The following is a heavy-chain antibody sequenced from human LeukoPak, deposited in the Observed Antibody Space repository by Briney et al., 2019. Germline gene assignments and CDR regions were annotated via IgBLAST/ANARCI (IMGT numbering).Heavy chain of an antibody. CDR3: ARAGGYDPYWYFDL. Sequence: SETLSLTCTVSGGSISSSSYYWGWIRQPPGKGLEWIGSIYYSGSTYYNPSLKSRVIISVDRSKNQFSLKLSSVTAADTAVYYCARAGGYDPYWYFDLWGRGTLVTVSS. J-gene: IGHJ2*01. D-gene: IGHD5-12*01. V-gene: IGHV4-39*07. CDR1: GGSISSSSYY. CDR2: IYYSGST.